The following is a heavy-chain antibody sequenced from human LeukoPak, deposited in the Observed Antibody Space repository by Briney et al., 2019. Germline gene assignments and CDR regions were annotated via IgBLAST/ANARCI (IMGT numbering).Heavy chain of an antibody. Sequence: GGSLRLSCAASGFTFSSCAMSWVGQAPGKGLEWVSGISGSGGNTYYADSVKGRFTISRDNSKNTLYLQMNSLRAEDTAVYYCAKRGQYTNTAADYWGQGTLVTVSS. CDR3: AKRGQYTNTAADY. CDR1: GFTFSSCA. J-gene: IGHJ4*02. D-gene: IGHD2-2*02. V-gene: IGHV3-23*01. CDR2: ISGSGGNT.